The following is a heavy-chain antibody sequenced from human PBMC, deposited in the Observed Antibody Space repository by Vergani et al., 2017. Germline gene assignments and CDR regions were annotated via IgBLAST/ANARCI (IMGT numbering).Heavy chain of an antibody. CDR2: IYYSGST. D-gene: IGHD1-26*01. V-gene: IGHV4-59*08. J-gene: IGHJ2*01. Sequence: QVQLQESGPGLVKPSETLSLTCTVSGGSISSYYWSWIRQPPGKGLEWIGYIYYSGSTNYNPTRKGRVTISVDTAKNQFSLKLSSVTAADTAVYYCAGQGWVSIYWYFELWGRGTLVTVSS. CDR1: GGSISSYY. CDR3: AGQGWVSIYWYFEL.